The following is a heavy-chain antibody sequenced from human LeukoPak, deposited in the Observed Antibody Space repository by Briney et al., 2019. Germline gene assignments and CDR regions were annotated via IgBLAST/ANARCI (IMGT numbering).Heavy chain of an antibody. CDR2: INPNSGGT. J-gene: IGHJ4*02. D-gene: IGHD2-8*01. CDR3: ARAGYCTNGVCYKRGGIDY. CDR1: GYTFTDYY. V-gene: IGHV1-2*02. Sequence: ASVKVSCKASGYTFTDYYLHWVRQAPGQGLEWMGWINPNSGGTNYAQEFQGRVTMTRDTSISTAYMELSRLRSDDTAVYYCARAGYCTNGVCYKRGGIDYWGQGTLVTVSS.